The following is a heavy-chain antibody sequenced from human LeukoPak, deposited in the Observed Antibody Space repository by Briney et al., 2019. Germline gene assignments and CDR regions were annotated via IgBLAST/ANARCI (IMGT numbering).Heavy chain of an antibody. CDR2: INPSGGST. V-gene: IGHV1-46*01. J-gene: IGHJ4*02. Sequence: ASVKVSCKASGYTFTSYYMHWVRQAPGQGLEWMGIINPSGGSTSYAQKFQGRVTMTRDTSTSTVSMELRSLRSDDTALYYCARDGRRGYSGYRFDYWGRGTLVTVSS. D-gene: IGHD5-12*01. CDR3: ARDGRRGYSGYRFDY. CDR1: GYTFTSYY.